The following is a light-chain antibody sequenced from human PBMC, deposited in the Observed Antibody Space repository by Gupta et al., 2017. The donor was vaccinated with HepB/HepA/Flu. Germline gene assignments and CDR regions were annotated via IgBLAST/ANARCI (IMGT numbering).Light chain of an antibody. V-gene: IGKV1-39*01. CDR1: QTIRTY. J-gene: IGKJ1*01. Sequence: DIQMTQSPSSLSAFLGDRVTITCRPSQTIRTYLNWYQQKPGKAPQFLISAASRLQGGVPSRFSGSGFDTDFTLTINSLQPEDLGTYYCQQTYSNPWTFGQGTKVEI. CDR3: QQTYSNPWT. CDR2: AAS.